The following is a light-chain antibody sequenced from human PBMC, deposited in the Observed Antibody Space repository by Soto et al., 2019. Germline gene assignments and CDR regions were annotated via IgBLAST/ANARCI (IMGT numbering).Light chain of an antibody. CDR2: GAS. J-gene: IGKJ1*01. CDR1: QSLTGGY. V-gene: IGKV3-20*01. Sequence: IVLTQSPGTLSLSPGERATLSCRASQSLTGGYLAWYQQRPGQAPRLLISGASSRATGIPDRFIGRGSGTEFTLTISRVEPEDFAVYYCQQFHSSSWTFGQGTKVEI. CDR3: QQFHSSSWT.